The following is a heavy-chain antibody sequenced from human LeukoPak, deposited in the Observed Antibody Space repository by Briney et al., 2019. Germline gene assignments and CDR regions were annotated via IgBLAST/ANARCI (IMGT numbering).Heavy chain of an antibody. D-gene: IGHD1-1*01. J-gene: IGHJ4*02. V-gene: IGHV3-30*04. CDR1: GFTFSSYA. Sequence: GGSLRLSCAASGFTFSSYAMHWVRQAPGKGLEWVAVISYDGSNKYYADSVKGRFTISRDNSKNTLYLQMNSLRAEDTAVYYCARGLSWNPNIIIADYWGQGTLVTVSS. CDR2: ISYDGSNK. CDR3: ARGLSWNPNIIIADY.